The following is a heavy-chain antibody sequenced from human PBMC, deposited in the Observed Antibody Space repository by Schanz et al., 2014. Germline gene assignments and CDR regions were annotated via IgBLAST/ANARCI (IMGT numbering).Heavy chain of an antibody. CDR3: ARRSVSPSGNSYGYVVAWFDP. CDR2: ISANRGGA. CDR1: GYTFTDYY. D-gene: IGHD5-18*01. J-gene: IGHJ5*02. Sequence: QVQLVQSGAEAKKPGASVKVSCKASGYTFTDYYIHWVRQAPGQGLEWMGWISANRGGANYAQKFQGGVTMTWDTLISTAFMEVSRLKSDGAAVYCCARRSVSPSGNSYGYVVAWFDPWGQGTLVTVSS. V-gene: IGHV1-2*02.